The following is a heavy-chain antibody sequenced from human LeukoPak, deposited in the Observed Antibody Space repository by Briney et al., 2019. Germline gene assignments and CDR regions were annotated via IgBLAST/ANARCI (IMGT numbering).Heavy chain of an antibody. CDR2: IIPIFGTA. V-gene: IGHV1-69*05. Sequence: SVKVSCKASGGTFSSYAISWVRQAPGQGLEWMGRIIPIFGTANYAQKFQGRVTITTDESTSTAYMELSSLRSEDTAVYYCARGLSSSSPNYYYYYMDVWGKGTTVTVSS. J-gene: IGHJ6*03. CDR1: GGTFSSYA. D-gene: IGHD6-6*01. CDR3: ARGLSSSSPNYYYYYMDV.